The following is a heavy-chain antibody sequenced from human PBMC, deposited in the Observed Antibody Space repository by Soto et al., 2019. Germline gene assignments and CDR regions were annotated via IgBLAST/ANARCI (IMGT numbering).Heavy chain of an antibody. Sequence: SETLSLTCTVSGGSISSSSYYWGWIRQPPGKGLEWIGSIYYSGSTYYNPSLKSRVTISVDTSKNQFPLKLSSVTAADTAVYYCARTNYYFWSGYNFHYRMAVWAQRTTVTVSS. V-gene: IGHV4-39*01. J-gene: IGHJ6*02. CDR3: ARTNYYFWSGYNFHYRMAV. CDR2: IYYSGST. CDR1: GGSISSSSYY. D-gene: IGHD3-3*01.